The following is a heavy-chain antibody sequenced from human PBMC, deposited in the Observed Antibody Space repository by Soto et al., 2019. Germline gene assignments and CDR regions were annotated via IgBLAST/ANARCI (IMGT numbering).Heavy chain of an antibody. D-gene: IGHD6-6*01. CDR2: MNPNSGNT. V-gene: IGHV1-8*01. J-gene: IGHJ6*02. CDR3: ARGRAARPYYYYYGMDV. CDR1: GYTFTSYD. Sequence: ASVKVSCKASGYTFTSYDINWLRQATGQGLEWMGWMNPNSGNTGYAQKFQGRVTMTRNTSISTAYMELSSLRSEDTAVYYCARGRAARPYYYYYGMDVWGQGTTVTVSS.